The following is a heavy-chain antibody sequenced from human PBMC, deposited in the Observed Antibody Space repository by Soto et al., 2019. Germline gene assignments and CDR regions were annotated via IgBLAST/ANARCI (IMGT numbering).Heavy chain of an antibody. CDR3: ATKVRYCDWVFDS. D-gene: IGHD3-9*01. CDR2: IIPVFGRA. CDR1: GGTFSNSA. V-gene: IGHV1-69*01. J-gene: IGHJ4*02. Sequence: QVQLVQSGAEVKKPGSSVKVSCKASGGTFSNSAVVWVRQTPAQGLEWMGGIIPVFGRANYAQKLQGRVTITADESTTTAYMEVSSLRSADTAVYYWATKVRYCDWVFDSGGQGTLVTVSS.